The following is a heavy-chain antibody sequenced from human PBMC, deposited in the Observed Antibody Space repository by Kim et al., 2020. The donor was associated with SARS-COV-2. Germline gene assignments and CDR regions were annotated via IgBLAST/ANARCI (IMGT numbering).Heavy chain of an antibody. V-gene: IGHV3-30*18. Sequence: GGSLRLSCAASGFTFSSYGMHWVRQAPGKGLEWVAVISYDGSNKYYADSVKGRFTISRDNSKNTLYLQMNSLRAEDTAVYYCAKEKFRTTVDYNAMDVWGQGTTVTVSS. CDR1: GFTFSSYG. CDR3: AKEKFRTTVDYNAMDV. J-gene: IGHJ6*02. D-gene: IGHD1-1*01. CDR2: ISYDGSNK.